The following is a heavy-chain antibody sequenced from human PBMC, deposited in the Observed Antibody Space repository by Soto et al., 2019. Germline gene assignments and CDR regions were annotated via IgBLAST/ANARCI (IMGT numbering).Heavy chain of an antibody. CDR2: IYPGDSDT. V-gene: IGHV5-51*01. CDR3: ARLEEVDTAMVDY. D-gene: IGHD5-18*01. Sequence: SLKISCKGSGYSFTSYWIGWVRQMPGNGLEWMGIIYPGDSDTRYSPSFQGQITISADKSISTAYLQWSSLKASDTAMYYCARLEEVDTAMVDYWGQGTLVTVSS. J-gene: IGHJ4*02. CDR1: GYSFTSYW.